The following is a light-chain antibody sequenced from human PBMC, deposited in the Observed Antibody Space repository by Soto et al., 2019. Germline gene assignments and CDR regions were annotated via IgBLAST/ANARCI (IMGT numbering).Light chain of an antibody. Sequence: QSVLTQPPSASGTPGQRVTSSCSGSSYNIGSNTVNWYQQLAGTAPKLRIYSNNQQPSGVPDRFFGSKSGASASLAISGLQSEDEADYYCAAWDDSLNGLVFGGGTKLTVL. CDR2: SNN. CDR3: AAWDDSLNGLV. J-gene: IGLJ2*01. CDR1: SYNIGSNT. V-gene: IGLV1-44*01.